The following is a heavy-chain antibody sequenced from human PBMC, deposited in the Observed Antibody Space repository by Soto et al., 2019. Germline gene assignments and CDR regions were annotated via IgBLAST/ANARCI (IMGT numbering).Heavy chain of an antibody. D-gene: IGHD2-21*02. CDR1: GVTVSSDY. V-gene: IGHV3-53*01. J-gene: IGHJ4*02. CDR2: IYKGGTT. Sequence: EVQLVESGGGLIQPGGSLSLSCEASGVTVSSDYMSWVRQAPGEGLEWVSVIYKGGTTYYADSVKGRFTISRDSSKNTLYLQMSGLSAEDTALYYCARGGGAYCGGDCYRGFDQWGRGTLVTVSP. CDR3: ARGGGAYCGGDCYRGFDQ.